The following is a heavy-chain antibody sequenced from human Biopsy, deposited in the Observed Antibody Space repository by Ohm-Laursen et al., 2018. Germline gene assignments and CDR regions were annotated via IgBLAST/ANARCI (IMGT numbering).Heavy chain of an antibody. D-gene: IGHD6-19*01. Sequence: SLRLSCAAPRFTFSDYFMSWIRQAPGKGLEWVLYISSSGITAHYADSVKGRFTISRDNAKNSLYLQMNSLRAEDTAIYYCARSGWNFEFDSWGKGTLVAVSS. CDR3: ARSGWNFEFDS. V-gene: IGHV3-11*01. CDR2: ISSSGITA. J-gene: IGHJ4*02. CDR1: RFTFSDYF.